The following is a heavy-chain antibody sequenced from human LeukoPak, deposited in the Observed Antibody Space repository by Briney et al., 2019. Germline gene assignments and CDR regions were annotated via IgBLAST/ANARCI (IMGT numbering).Heavy chain of an antibody. CDR2: IKSKTDGGTT. CDR1: GFTFSNAW. V-gene: IGHV3-15*01. J-gene: IGHJ4*02. Sequence: GGSLRLSCAASGFTFSNAWMSWVRQAPGKGLEWVSRIKSKTDGGTTDYAAPVKGRFTISRDDSKNTLYLQMNSLKTEDTAVYYCTTVLRYFDWLSEYFDYWGQGTLVTVSS. D-gene: IGHD3-9*01. CDR3: TTVLRYFDWLSEYFDY.